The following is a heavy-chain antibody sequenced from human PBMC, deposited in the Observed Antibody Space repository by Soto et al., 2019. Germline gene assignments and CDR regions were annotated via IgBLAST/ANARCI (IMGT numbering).Heavy chain of an antibody. Sequence: SVKVSCKASGGTFSSYAISWVRQAPGQGLEWMGGIIPIFGTANYAQKFQGRVTITADESTSTAYMELSSLRSEDTAVYYCASQGTASGWFDPWGQGTLVTVSS. CDR2: IIPIFGTA. J-gene: IGHJ5*02. CDR1: GGTFSSYA. V-gene: IGHV1-69*13. D-gene: IGHD1-1*01. CDR3: ASQGTASGWFDP.